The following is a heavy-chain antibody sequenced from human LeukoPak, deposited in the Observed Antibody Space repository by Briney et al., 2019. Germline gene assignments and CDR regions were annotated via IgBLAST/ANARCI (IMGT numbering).Heavy chain of an antibody. CDR1: GFTFSDYY. J-gene: IGHJ4*02. D-gene: IGHD5-24*01. V-gene: IGHV3-21*01. CDR2: ISSSSSYI. Sequence: TGGSLRLSCAASGFTFSDYYMNWIRQAPGKGLGWVSSISSSSSYIYYADSVKGRFTISRDNAKNSLYLQMNSLRAEDTAVYYCARDEEMAVLFDYWGQGTLVTVSS. CDR3: ARDEEMAVLFDY.